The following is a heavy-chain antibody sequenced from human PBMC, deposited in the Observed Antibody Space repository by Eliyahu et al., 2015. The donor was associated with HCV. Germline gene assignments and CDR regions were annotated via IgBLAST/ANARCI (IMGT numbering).Heavy chain of an antibody. CDR3: TNEATQEDDY. CDR2: IKSKIDGETR. J-gene: IGHJ4*02. Sequence: EVQLVESGGALVKPGGSLXLSCAASGFNFNDAWLSWVRQAPGKGLEWVGRIKSKIDGETRDYAAPVQGRFTISRDDSKKTLYLQMNNVKTEDTAVYYCTNEATQEDDYWGQGTLVTVSS. CDR1: GFNFNDAW. V-gene: IGHV3-15*02. D-gene: IGHD1-26*01.